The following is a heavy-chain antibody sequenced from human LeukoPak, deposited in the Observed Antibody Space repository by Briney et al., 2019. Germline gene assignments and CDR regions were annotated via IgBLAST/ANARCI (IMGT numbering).Heavy chain of an antibody. D-gene: IGHD6-13*01. V-gene: IGHV3-9*01. CDR3: AKRARRGIGADGDGFDI. CDR2: ISWNSAAI. J-gene: IGHJ3*02. Sequence: GGSLRLSCAASGFIFHDYAMHWVRHVPGKGLEWVSGISWNSAAIGYADSVRGRFIISRDNAKNSLYLQMNSLRFEDTASYYCAKRARRGIGADGDGFDIWGQGTMVTVSS. CDR1: GFIFHDYA.